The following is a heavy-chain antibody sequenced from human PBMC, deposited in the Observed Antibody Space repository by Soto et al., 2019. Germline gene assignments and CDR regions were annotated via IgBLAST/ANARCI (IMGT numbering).Heavy chain of an antibody. V-gene: IGHV1-69*04. CDR3: ARDGTYYYDSSGYSFYY. D-gene: IGHD3-22*01. J-gene: IGHJ4*02. CDR1: GGTFSSYT. CDR2: IIPILGIA. Sequence: GASVKVSRKASGGTFSSYTISWVRQAPGQGLEWMGRIIPILGIANYAQKFQGRVTITADKSTSTAYMELSSLRSEDTAVYYCARDGTYYYDSSGYSFYYRGQGTLVPVSS.